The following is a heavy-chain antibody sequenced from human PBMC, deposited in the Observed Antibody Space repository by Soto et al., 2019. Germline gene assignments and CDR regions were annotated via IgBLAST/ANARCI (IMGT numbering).Heavy chain of an antibody. CDR1: GFTFSSYG. V-gene: IGHV3-33*01. J-gene: IGHJ4*02. Sequence: QVQLVESGGGVVQPGRSLRLSCAASGFTFSSYGMHWVRQAPGKGLEWVAVIWYDGSNKYYADSVKGRVTISRDNSKNTLYLQMNSLRAEDTAVYYCARDVGQGMPAGYFDYWGQGTLVTVSS. D-gene: IGHD6-25*01. CDR3: ARDVGQGMPAGYFDY. CDR2: IWYDGSNK.